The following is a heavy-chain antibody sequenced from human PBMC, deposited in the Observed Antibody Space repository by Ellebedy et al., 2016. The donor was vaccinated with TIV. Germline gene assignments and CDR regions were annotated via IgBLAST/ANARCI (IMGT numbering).Heavy chain of an antibody. CDR2: ISGSGCTT. J-gene: IGHJ4*02. V-gene: IGHV3-23*01. CDR1: GFTFNIYA. Sequence: PGGSLRLSCAASGFTFNIYAMSWVRQAPGKGLEWVSAISGSGCTTYYADSVKGRFTISRDNSKNTLCLQMNSLRADDTAVYYCAGERIGILTGPRGYWGQGTLVTVSS. D-gene: IGHD3-9*01. CDR3: AGERIGILTGPRGY.